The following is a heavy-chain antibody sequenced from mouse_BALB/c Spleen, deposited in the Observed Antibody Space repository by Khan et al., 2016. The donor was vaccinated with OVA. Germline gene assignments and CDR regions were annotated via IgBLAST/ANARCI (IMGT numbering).Heavy chain of an antibody. V-gene: IGHV3-8*02. CDR3: ARSTYRYAFVY. CDR2: IIYTGYT. CDR1: GDSITSGY. Sequence: EVQLQESGPSLVKPSQTLSLTCSVTGDSITSGYWNWIRKFPGNRLEYMGYIIYTGYTYYNLSPKSRISITRHTSKNQYYLQLNSVTDEDTATYYFARSTYRYAFVYWGQGTLVTVSA. J-gene: IGHJ3*01. D-gene: IGHD2-14*01.